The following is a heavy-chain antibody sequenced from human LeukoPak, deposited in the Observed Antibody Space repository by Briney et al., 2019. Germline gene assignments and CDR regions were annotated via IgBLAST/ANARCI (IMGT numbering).Heavy chain of an antibody. Sequence: GGSLRLSCAASGFTFSYYAMHWVRQAPGKGLEYVSAISSDGRNTYYANSVKGRFTISRDNSKNTLYPQMGSLRAEDMAVYYCARDPGSGSYWFDPWGQGTLVTVSS. CDR2: ISSDGRNT. CDR3: ARDPGSGSYWFDP. J-gene: IGHJ5*02. D-gene: IGHD3-10*01. V-gene: IGHV3-64*01. CDR1: GFTFSYYA.